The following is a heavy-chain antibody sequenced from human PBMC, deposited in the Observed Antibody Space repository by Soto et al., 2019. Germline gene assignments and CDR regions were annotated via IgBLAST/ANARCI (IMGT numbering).Heavy chain of an antibody. D-gene: IGHD3-22*01. CDR2: ISGSGGST. CDR3: AKDSTPYYYDSSGYYPGY. J-gene: IGHJ4*02. CDR1: GFTFSSYA. V-gene: IGHV3-23*01. Sequence: GGSLRLSCAASGFTFSSYAVSWVRQAPGKGLEWVSAISGSGGSTYYADSVKGRFTISRDNSKNTLYLQMNSLRAEDTAVYYCAKDSTPYYYDSSGYYPGYWGQGTLVTVSS.